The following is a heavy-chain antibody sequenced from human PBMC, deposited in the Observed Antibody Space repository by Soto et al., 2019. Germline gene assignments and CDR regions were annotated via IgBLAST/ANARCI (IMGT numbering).Heavy chain of an antibody. CDR2: IDSSGVNT. CDR1: RYPFNSTG. J-gene: IGHJ4*02. D-gene: IGHD3-16*01. Sequence: GGSLRLSCAASRYPFNSTGLSWVRQAPGKELEWVTTIDSSGVNTHYADSVKGRFTISRDNSRNTFNLQMHDLRAEYRVSYECGSWVSAHFDYWGQGTVVTVSS. CDR3: GSWVSAHFDY. V-gene: IGHV3-23*01.